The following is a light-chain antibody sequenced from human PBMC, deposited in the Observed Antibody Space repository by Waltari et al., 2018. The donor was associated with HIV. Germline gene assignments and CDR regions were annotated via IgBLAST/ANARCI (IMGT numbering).Light chain of an antibody. J-gene: IGLJ3*02. Sequence: NIGSNIVNWYQQLPGAAPKLLIYTNDQRPSGVPDRFSGSKSGTSASLAISGLQSADEADYYCAAWDDSLNGMFGGGTKLTVL. CDR2: TND. CDR3: AAWDDSLNGM. CDR1: NIGSNI. V-gene: IGLV1-44*01.